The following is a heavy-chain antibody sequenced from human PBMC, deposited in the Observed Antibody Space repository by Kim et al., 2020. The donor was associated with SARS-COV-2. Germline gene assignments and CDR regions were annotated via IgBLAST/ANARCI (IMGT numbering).Heavy chain of an antibody. Sequence: GGSLRLSCAASGFTFSSYSMNWVRQAPGQGLEWVSYISSSSSTIYYADSVKGRFTISRDNAKNSLYLQMNSLRDEDTAVYYCARDSYYDSSGLMARRAFDIWGQGTMVTVSS. CDR1: GFTFSSYS. V-gene: IGHV3-48*02. D-gene: IGHD3-22*01. CDR3: ARDSYYDSSGLMARRAFDI. J-gene: IGHJ3*02. CDR2: ISSSSSTI.